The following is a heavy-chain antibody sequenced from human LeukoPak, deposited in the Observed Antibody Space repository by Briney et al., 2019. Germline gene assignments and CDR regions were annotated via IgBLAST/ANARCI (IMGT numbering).Heavy chain of an antibody. V-gene: IGHV4-30-4*08. CDR2: IYYSGST. CDR1: GGSISSGDYY. J-gene: IGHJ5*02. CDR3: VRDYGGNLGWFDP. Sequence: PSETLSLTCTVSGGSISSGDYYWSWIRQPPGKGLEWIGYIYYSGSTYYNPSLKSRVTISVDTSKNQFSLKLSSVTAADTAVYYCVRDYGGNLGWFDPWGQGTLVTVSS. D-gene: IGHD4-23*01.